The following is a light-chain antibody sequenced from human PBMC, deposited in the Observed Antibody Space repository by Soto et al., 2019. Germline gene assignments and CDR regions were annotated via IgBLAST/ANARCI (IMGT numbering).Light chain of an antibody. CDR2: KAS. CDR3: QQYNS. Sequence: DIQMTQSPSTLSASVGDRVTITCRASQSISSWLAWYQQKPGKAPKLLIYKASSLESGVPSRFSGSGSGTEFTLTISSLQPDDFATYDCQQYNSFGQGPKLEIK. J-gene: IGKJ2*01. V-gene: IGKV1-5*03. CDR1: QSISSW.